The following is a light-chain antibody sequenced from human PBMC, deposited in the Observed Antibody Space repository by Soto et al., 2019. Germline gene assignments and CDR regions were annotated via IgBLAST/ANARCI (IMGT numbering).Light chain of an antibody. Sequence: QSALTQPPSASGSPGQSVTISCTGTRSDVGVYDFVSWYQQRPGRAPKLMIYEVSNRPSGVSNRFSGSKSGNTASLTISGLQAEDEADYYCSSYTSSSTLLFGGGTKLTVL. CDR3: SSYTSSSTLL. J-gene: IGLJ2*01. CDR1: RSDVGVYDF. V-gene: IGLV2-14*01. CDR2: EVS.